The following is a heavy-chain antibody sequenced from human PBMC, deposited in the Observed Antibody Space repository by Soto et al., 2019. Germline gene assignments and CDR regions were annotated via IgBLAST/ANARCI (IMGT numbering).Heavy chain of an antibody. J-gene: IGHJ3*02. CDR2: INPDNGES. Sequence: ASVKVSCKASGYTFSSYAMHWVRQAPGQRPEWLGWINPDNGESKTSQKLQGRVTISTDTSATTVYMELSSLTSEDTAVYYCARDGWVTKRHFHIWGQGTMVTVSS. D-gene: IGHD4-17*01. CDR1: GYTFSSYA. V-gene: IGHV1-3*01. CDR3: ARDGWVTKRHFHI.